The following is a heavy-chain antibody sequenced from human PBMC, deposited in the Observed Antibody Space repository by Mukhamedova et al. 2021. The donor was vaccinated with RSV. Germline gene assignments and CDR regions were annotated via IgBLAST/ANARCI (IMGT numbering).Heavy chain of an antibody. CDR3: ARAIDSSGYTYGLAY. D-gene: IGHD3-22*01. V-gene: IGHV4-61*02. J-gene: IGHJ4*02. CDR2: VYTSGST. Sequence: IRQPAGKGLEWIGRVYTSGSTNFHPSLKSRVAISVDTSKNQFSLILSSVTAADTAAYYCARAIDSSGYTYGLAYWGQGTLVTVS.